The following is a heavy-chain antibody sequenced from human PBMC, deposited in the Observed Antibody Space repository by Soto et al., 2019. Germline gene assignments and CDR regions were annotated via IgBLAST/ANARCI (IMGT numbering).Heavy chain of an antibody. V-gene: IGHV3-30-3*01. CDR3: ARETPTGRIAAGPMDV. J-gene: IGHJ6*02. CDR2: ISYDGSNK. Sequence: SLRLSCAASGFTFSSYAMHWVRQAPGKGLEWVAVISYDGSNKYYADSVEGRFTISRDNSKNTLYLQMNSLRAEDTAVYYCARETPTGRIAAGPMDVWGQGTTVTVSS. CDR1: GFTFSSYA. D-gene: IGHD6-13*01.